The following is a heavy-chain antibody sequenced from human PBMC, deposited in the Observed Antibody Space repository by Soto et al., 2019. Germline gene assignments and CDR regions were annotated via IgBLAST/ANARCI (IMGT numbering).Heavy chain of an antibody. D-gene: IGHD6-19*01. J-gene: IGHJ6*01. V-gene: IGHV4-34*01. Sequence: SETLSITCAFYVGSFSVYYWSWIRQPPGKGLDWIGEINHSGSTNYNPSLKSRVTISVDTSKNQFSLKLSSVTAADTAVYYCARGPQWLAPFSYYYGMDVWGQGTPVTVSS. CDR3: ARGPQWLAPFSYYYGMDV. CDR2: INHSGST. CDR1: VGSFSVYY.